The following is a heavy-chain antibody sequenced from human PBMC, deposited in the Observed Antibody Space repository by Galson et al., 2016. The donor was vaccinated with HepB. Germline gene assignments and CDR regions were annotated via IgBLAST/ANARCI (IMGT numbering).Heavy chain of an antibody. CDR3: GRVFYDFSSGPYFDK. J-gene: IGHJ4*01. Sequence: SETLSLTCTVSGGSVRGSTFYWGWVRQTPGKGLEWIGSLYHTGTTYYNPSLRTRVTISVDTSKSHFSLRLRSATAADAGVCFCGRVFYDFSSGPYFDKWGQGILVSVSS. V-gene: IGHV4-39*02. CDR2: LYHTGTT. D-gene: IGHD3-3*01. CDR1: GGSVRGSTFY.